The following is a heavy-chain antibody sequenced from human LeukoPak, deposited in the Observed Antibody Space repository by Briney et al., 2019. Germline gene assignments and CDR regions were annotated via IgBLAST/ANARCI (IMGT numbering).Heavy chain of an antibody. CDR1: GYSFTSYW. CDR2: IDPSDSYT. CDR3: ARREVVGATAFDY. Sequence: GESLKISCKGSGYSFTSYWINWVRQMRGKGLEWMGTIDPSDSYTNYSPAFQGHVTMSSVKSISTAYLQWSSLKASDTAVYYCARREVVGATAFDYWGQGTLVTVSS. D-gene: IGHD1-26*01. V-gene: IGHV5-10-1*01. J-gene: IGHJ4*02.